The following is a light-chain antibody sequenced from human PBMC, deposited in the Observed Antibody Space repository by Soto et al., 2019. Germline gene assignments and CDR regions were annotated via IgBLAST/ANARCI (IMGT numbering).Light chain of an antibody. Sequence: QSVLTQPRSVSGSPGQSVTISCTGTSSDVGGYNYVSCYQHNPGKAPKLMIYDVDKRPSGVTGRFSGSKSGNTACLTISGLQAEDEPDYYGSSYAGSYPCVFGTGTKVTVL. CDR1: SSDVGGYNY. CDR2: DVD. J-gene: IGLJ1*01. CDR3: SSYAGSYPCV. V-gene: IGLV2-11*01.